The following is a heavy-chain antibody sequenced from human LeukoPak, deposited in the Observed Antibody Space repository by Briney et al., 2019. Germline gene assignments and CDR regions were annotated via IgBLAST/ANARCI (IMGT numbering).Heavy chain of an antibody. V-gene: IGHV3-64*02. J-gene: IGHJ5*02. D-gene: IGHD3-16*01. Sequence: PGGTLRLSCAVSGFSLSSYTMHWVRRAPGKGLESVSAISSNGDSTYYMDSVKDRFTISRDNSKHTVYRQMGSLRPEDMAVYYCGREVDGGFDPWGQGTLVTVSS. CDR1: GFSLSSYT. CDR2: ISSNGDST. CDR3: GREVDGGFDP.